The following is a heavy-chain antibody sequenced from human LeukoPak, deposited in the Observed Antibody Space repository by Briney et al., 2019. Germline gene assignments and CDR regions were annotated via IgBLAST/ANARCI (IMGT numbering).Heavy chain of an antibody. CDR1: GFTFSSYS. CDR3: ARDLPGIAAAGLFDY. J-gene: IGHJ4*02. V-gene: IGHV3-21*01. D-gene: IGHD6-13*01. CDR2: ISSSSSYI. Sequence: GGSLRLSCAASGFTFSSYSMNWVRQAPGKGLEWVSSISSSSSYIYYADSVKGRFTISRDNAKNSLYLQMNSLRAEDTAVYYCARDLPGIAAAGLFDYWGQGTLVTVS.